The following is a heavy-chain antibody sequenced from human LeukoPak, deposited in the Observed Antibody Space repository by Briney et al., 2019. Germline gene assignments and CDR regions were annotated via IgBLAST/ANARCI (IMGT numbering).Heavy chain of an antibody. CDR3: ARERDGRFFDY. CDR1: GFTFSDYS. CDR2: INQDGSEK. J-gene: IGHJ4*02. Sequence: GGSLRLSCAASGFTFSDYSINWVRQAPGKGLEWVANINQDGSEKYFVDSVKGRFTISRDNAKNSLHLQMNTLRAEDTAVYYCARERDGRFFDYWGQGTLVTVSS. V-gene: IGHV3-7*01. D-gene: IGHD5-24*01.